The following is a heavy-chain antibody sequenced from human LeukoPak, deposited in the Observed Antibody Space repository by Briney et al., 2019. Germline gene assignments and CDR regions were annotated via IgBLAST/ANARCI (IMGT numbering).Heavy chain of an antibody. J-gene: IGHJ4*02. CDR2: ISRLGDAI. CDR1: GFTFTGYF. Sequence: GGSLRLSCAAPGFTFTGYFMGWIRQAPGKGLDWLSHISRLGDAIEYADSVKGRFIISRDNAKNSLFLQMNFLRAEDTAVYFCARVRRGGDSRYFDYWGQGALVTVSS. D-gene: IGHD2-21*02. CDR3: ARVRRGGDSRYFDY. V-gene: IGHV3-11*01.